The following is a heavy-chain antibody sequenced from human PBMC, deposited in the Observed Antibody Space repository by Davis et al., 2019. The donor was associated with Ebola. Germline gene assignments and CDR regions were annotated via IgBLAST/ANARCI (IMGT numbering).Heavy chain of an antibody. Sequence: PGGSLRLSCAASGFTFSSYSMNWVRQAPGKGLEWVSYISSSSSTIYYADSVKGRFTISRDNAKNSLYLQMNSLRDGDTAVYYCARDNVRWSSHEPFDYWGQGTLVTVSS. V-gene: IGHV3-48*02. CDR1: GFTFSSYS. D-gene: IGHD1-26*01. J-gene: IGHJ4*02. CDR2: ISSSSSTI. CDR3: ARDNVRWSSHEPFDY.